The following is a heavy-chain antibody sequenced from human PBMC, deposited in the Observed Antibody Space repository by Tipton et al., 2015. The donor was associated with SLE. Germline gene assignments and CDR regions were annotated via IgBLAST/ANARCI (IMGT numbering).Heavy chain of an antibody. CDR1: ESTFSYYV. V-gene: IGHV3-23*03. D-gene: IGHD3-16*01. CDR3: ARDKGLREVFETFDY. CDR2: IIYSGGTT. Sequence: SLRLSCVASESTFSYYVMRWVRQAPGKGLEWVSIIYSGGTTYYADSVKGRFTVSRDNSKNTLYLQMNSLRAEDSAVYYCARDKGLREVFETFDYWGRGTLVTVST. J-gene: IGHJ4*02.